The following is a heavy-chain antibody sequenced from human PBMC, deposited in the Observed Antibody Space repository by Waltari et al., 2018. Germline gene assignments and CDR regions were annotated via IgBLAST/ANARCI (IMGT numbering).Heavy chain of an antibody. J-gene: IGHJ3*02. CDR2: IYYSGTT. CDR1: GGSISSYS. CDR3: ARGLGYCSSNRCFDAFDI. D-gene: IGHD2-2*01. Sequence: QVQLQESGPGLVKPSETLSLTCTVSGGSISSYSWAWIRQPPGKGLDWIGYIYYSGTTNYDPSLKSRVTISVDTSKNQFSLKLSSVTAADTAVYYCARGLGYCSSNRCFDAFDIWGQGTMVTVSS. V-gene: IGHV4-59*01.